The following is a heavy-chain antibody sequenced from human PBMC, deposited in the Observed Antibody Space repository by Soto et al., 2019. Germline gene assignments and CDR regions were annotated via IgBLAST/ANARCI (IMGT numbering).Heavy chain of an antibody. CDR1: GYTFTAYY. V-gene: IGHV1-2*02. CDR3: ATGTNGTTGWFHP. Sequence: VRLVQSGAEVLQPGASVKVSCTTSGYTFTAYYLHWVRQAPGQGLEWMGWVNPKSGATNYAQKFQGRLSMTRDTSLSSAHMQLSRLTSDDTAVYYCATGTNGTTGWFHPWGQGTQVTVSS. D-gene: IGHD1-1*01. J-gene: IGHJ5*02. CDR2: VNPKSGAT.